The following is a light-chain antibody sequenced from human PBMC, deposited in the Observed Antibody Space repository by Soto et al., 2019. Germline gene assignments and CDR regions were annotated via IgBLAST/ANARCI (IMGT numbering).Light chain of an antibody. CDR1: QSVSSN. V-gene: IGKV3-15*01. J-gene: IGKJ2*01. CDR3: QQYNNWPPYT. CDR2: GAS. Sequence: EIVMTQSPATLSVSPGERATLSCRASQSVSSNLAWYQHKPGQAPMLLIYGASTRATGIPARFSGSGFGSEFTLTISSLQSEDFAVYYCQQYNNWPPYTFGQGTKLEIK.